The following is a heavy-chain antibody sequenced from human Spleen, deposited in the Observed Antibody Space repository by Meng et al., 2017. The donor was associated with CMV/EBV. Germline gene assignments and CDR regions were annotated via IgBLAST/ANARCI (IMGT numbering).Heavy chain of an antibody. CDR1: GGSFSGYS. CDR2: INHSGST. D-gene: IGHD3-22*01. V-gene: IGHV4-34*01. CDR3: ASSYSSGYYYVDY. Sequence: QWQVQQWGAGLLKPSETLSLPCAVYGGSFSGYSWSWIRQPPGKGLEWIGEINHSGSTNYNPSLKSRVTISVDTSKNQFSLKLSSVTAADTAVYYCASSYSSGYYYVDYWGQGTLVTVSS. J-gene: IGHJ4*02.